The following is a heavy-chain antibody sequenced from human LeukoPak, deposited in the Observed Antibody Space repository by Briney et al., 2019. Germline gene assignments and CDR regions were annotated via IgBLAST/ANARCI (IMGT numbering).Heavy chain of an antibody. CDR2: INPNSGGT. J-gene: IGHJ5*02. D-gene: IGHD2-2*01. CDR3: AREGREYQLLRVSWFDP. CDR1: GYTFTGYY. Sequence: ASVKVSCKASGYTFTGYYMHWVRQAPGQGLEWMGWINPNSGGTNYAQKFQGRVTMTRDTSISTAYMELSRLRSDDTAVYCCAREGREYQLLRVSWFDPWGQGTLVTVSS. V-gene: IGHV1-2*02.